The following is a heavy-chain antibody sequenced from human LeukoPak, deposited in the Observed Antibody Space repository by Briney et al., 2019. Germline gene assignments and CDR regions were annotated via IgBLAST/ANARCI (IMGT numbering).Heavy chain of an antibody. CDR3: ATFSSSWYRVGWFDP. Sequence: SETLSLTCTVSGGSISSYYWSWIRQPPGKGLEWIGYIYYSGSTNYNPSLKSRVTISVDTSKNQFSLKLSSVTAADTAVYYCATFSSSWYRVGWFDPWGQGTLVTVSS. CDR1: GGSISSYY. V-gene: IGHV4-59*01. D-gene: IGHD6-13*01. J-gene: IGHJ5*02. CDR2: IYYSGST.